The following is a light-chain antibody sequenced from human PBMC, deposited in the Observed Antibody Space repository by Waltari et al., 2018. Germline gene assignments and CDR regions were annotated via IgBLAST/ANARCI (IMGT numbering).Light chain of an antibody. CDR3: QQYNNWPRRT. CDR1: QSVSRN. CDR2: GAS. Sequence: EIVMTQSPATLSVSPGERATLSCRASQSVSRNLAWYQHKPGQAPRLLIYGASTRATGIPARFSGSGSGTEFTLTISSLQAEDFAVYYCQQYNNWPRRTFAQGTKVEIK. V-gene: IGKV3-15*01. J-gene: IGKJ2*01.